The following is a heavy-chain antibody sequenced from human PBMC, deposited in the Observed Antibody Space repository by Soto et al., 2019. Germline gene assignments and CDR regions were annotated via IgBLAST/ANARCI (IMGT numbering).Heavy chain of an antibody. CDR1: GYSFPSYW. V-gene: IGHV5-10-1*01. J-gene: IGHJ4*02. Sequence: EVQLVQSGAEVKEPGESLRISCKGSGYSFPSYWITWVRQMPGKGLEWMGRIRPSDSNTVYSPSFQGHVTISADKSINSAYLQWSSLKASDTAIYYCARHDGSMSYMMHFWGQGTLVTVSS. D-gene: IGHD3-10*01. CDR3: ARHDGSMSYMMHF. CDR2: IRPSDSNT.